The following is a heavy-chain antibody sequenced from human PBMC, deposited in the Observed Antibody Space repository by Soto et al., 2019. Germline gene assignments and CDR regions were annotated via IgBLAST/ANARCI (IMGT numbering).Heavy chain of an antibody. CDR1: GCPISNCCYL. Sequence: QVQLQGAGPGLGKPLPTLSPTFPVSGCPISNCCYLWDLIRQPPRKGPGGVGGIYYSGSPHYSPSLKSRVTISVGTSKNQFSLKLSSVTAADTAVYYCVRGDPGACSSTSCSDAFDLWGRGTMVAVSS. V-gene: IGHV4-30-4*01. J-gene: IGHJ3*01. CDR2: IYYSGSP. D-gene: IGHD2-2*01. CDR3: VRGDPGACSSTSCSDAFDL.